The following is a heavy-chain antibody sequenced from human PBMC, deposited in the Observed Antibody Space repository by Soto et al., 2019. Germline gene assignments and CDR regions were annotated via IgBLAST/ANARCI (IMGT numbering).Heavy chain of an antibody. J-gene: IGHJ5*02. Sequence: ASVKFSCKASGYTFTSYYMHWVRQAPGQGLECMGIINPSCGSTSYAQKFQGRVTMTRXTXXSXXXMXLSXPTXEDTAVYYCARDVGSSDYDILTGYHQNWFDPWG. D-gene: IGHD3-9*01. CDR1: GYTFTSYY. CDR3: ARDVGSSDYDILTGYHQNWFDP. CDR2: INPSCGST. V-gene: IGHV1-46*01.